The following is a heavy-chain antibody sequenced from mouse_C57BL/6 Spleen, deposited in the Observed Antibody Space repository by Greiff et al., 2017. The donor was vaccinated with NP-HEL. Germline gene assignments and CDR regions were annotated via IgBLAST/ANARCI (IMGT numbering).Heavy chain of an antibody. CDR1: GYAFSSYW. V-gene: IGHV1-80*01. Sequence: VQLQQSGAELVKPGASVKISCKASGYAFSSYWMNWVKQRPGKGLEWIGQIYPGDGDTNYNGKFKGKATLTADKSSSTAYMQLSSLTSEDSAVYFWARGYGYDRVYFDYWGQGTTLTVSS. J-gene: IGHJ2*01. CDR3: ARGYGYDRVYFDY. CDR2: IYPGDGDT. D-gene: IGHD2-2*01.